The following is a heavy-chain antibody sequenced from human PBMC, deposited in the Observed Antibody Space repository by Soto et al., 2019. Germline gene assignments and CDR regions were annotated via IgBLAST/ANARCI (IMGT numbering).Heavy chain of an antibody. CDR1: GFTFSSYA. V-gene: IGHV3-23*01. CDR3: AKEIDVAVAIYYGMDV. J-gene: IGHJ6*02. Sequence: PGGSLRLSCAASGFTFSSYAMSWVRQAPGKGLEWVSAISGSGGSTYYADSVKGRFTISRDNSKNTLYLQMNSLRAEDTAVYYCAKEIDVAVAIYYGMDVWGQGTTVTVS. CDR2: ISGSGGST. D-gene: IGHD6-19*01.